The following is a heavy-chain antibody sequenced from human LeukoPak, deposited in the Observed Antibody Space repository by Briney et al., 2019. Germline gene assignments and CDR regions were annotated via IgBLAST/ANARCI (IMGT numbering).Heavy chain of an antibody. CDR1: GFTLSSYA. V-gene: IGHV3-23*01. D-gene: IGHD5-12*01. CDR3: AKGKQRLQFSWFDP. Sequence: PGGSLRLSCAASGFTLSSYAMSWVRQAPGKGLEWVSAISGSGGSTYYADSVKGRFTISRDNSKNSLYLQMNSLRAEDTALYYCAKGKQRLQFSWFDPWGQGTLVTVSS. CDR2: ISGSGGST. J-gene: IGHJ5*02.